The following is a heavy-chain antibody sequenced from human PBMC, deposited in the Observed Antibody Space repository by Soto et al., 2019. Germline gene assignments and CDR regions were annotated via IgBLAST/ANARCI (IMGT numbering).Heavy chain of an antibody. V-gene: IGHV4-39*02. D-gene: IGHD2-15*01. Sequence: SETLSLTCAVSGCSIKSNNYYWAWIRQPPGKGLAWIASIYYDGTTYYNPSLTSRVSISVDTSKNHFSLKLSSVTAADTAVYYCAKVVVAATRHTDFDSWGQGTLVTVSS. CDR2: IYYDGTT. CDR3: AKVVVAATRHTDFDS. J-gene: IGHJ4*02. CDR1: GCSIKSNNYY.